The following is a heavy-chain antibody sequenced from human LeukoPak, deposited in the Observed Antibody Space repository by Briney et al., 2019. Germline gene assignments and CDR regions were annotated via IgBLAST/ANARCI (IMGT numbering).Heavy chain of an antibody. V-gene: IGHV3-23*01. Sequence: PGGSLRLSCAASGFTFSSYGMSWVRQAPGKGLEWVSAISGSGSSTYYADSVKGRFTISRDNSKNTLYLQMNSLRAEDTAVYYCARELARGSGSYYNEVFDYWGQGTLVTVSS. CDR3: ARELARGSGSYYNEVFDY. CDR2: ISGSGSST. D-gene: IGHD3-10*01. J-gene: IGHJ4*02. CDR1: GFTFSSYG.